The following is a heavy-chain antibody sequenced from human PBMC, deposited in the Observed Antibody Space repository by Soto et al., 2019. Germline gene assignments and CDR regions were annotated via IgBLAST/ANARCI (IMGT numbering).Heavy chain of an antibody. D-gene: IGHD2-2*01. V-gene: IGHV4-4*07. CDR3: ARDWFNCSSTSCKAYYYYGMDV. CDR1: GGSITRDY. CDR2: IYTSGST. Sequence: SGTLSLTCTVSGGSITRDYWSWIRQPAGKGLEWIGRIYTSGSTNYNPSLKSRVTMSVDTSKNQFSLKLSSVTAADTAVYYCARDWFNCSSTSCKAYYYYGMDVWGQGTTVTVSS. J-gene: IGHJ6*02.